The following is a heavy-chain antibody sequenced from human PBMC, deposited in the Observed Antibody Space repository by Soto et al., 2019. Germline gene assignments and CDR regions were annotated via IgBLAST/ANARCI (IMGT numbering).Heavy chain of an antibody. V-gene: IGHV4-59*01. D-gene: IGHD3-10*02. CDR3: ARVVDCRSGICSFWFDS. Sequence: PSETLSLTCAVSGGSINTYYWSWVRQPPGKGLEWIGNIHHSGSTNYNPSLNSRVTISIDTSKNKLSLWLNSVTAADTAVYYCARVVDCRSGICSFWFDSWGQGTLVTVSS. CDR1: GGSINTYY. CDR2: IHHSGST. J-gene: IGHJ5*01.